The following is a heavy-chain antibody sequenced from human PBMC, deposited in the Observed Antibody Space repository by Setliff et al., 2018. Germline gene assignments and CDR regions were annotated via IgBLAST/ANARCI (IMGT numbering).Heavy chain of an antibody. D-gene: IGHD3-3*01. CDR3: AKDVAITIFGVVTSSTH. CDR1: GFTFSNYA. CDR2: IRNSGGGT. Sequence: GGSLRLSCAASGFTFSNYAMSWVRQAPGKGLEWVSAIRNSGGGTYYADSVKGRFTISRDNSKNTLFLQMNSLRAEDTAVYYCAKDVAITIFGVVTSSTHWGQGTLVTVSS. V-gene: IGHV3-23*01. J-gene: IGHJ4*02.